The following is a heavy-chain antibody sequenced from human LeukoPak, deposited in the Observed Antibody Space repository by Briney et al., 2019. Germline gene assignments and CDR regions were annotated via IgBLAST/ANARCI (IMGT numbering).Heavy chain of an antibody. J-gene: IGHJ3*02. Sequence: ASVKVSCKASGYTFTGYYMNWVRQAPGQGLEWLGRINPNTGGTNYAQNFQGRVTMTRDTSISTAYMELSRLRSDDTAVYYCARVGDGLNDAFDTWGQGTMVTVSS. CDR1: GYTFTGYY. V-gene: IGHV1-2*06. CDR3: ARVGDGLNDAFDT. CDR2: INPNTGGT. D-gene: IGHD5-24*01.